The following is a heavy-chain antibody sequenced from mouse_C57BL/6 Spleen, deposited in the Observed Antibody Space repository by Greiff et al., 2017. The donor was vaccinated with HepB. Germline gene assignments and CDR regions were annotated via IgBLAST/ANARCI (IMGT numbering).Heavy chain of an antibody. Sequence: EVQLQQSGPELVKPGASVKISCKASGYTFTDYYMNWVKQSHGKSLEWIGDINPNNGGTSYNQKFKGKATLTVDKSSSTAYMELRSLTSEDSAVYYCARGYYDPYYVDYWGQGTTLTVSS. CDR3: ARGYYDPYYVDY. CDR2: INPNNGGT. J-gene: IGHJ2*01. D-gene: IGHD2-4*01. V-gene: IGHV1-26*01. CDR1: GYTFTDYY.